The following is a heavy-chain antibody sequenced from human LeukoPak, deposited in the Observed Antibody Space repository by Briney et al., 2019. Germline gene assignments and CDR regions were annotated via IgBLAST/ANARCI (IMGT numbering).Heavy chain of an antibody. Sequence: GGSLRLSCAASGFSFSDYSMNWFRQAPGKGLEWVSAIRSGTTDTYYADSVKGRFTISRDNAKNSLYLQMSGLRAEDTALYYCARGLIGSWYGQGDYWGQGTLVTVS. CDR1: GFSFSDYS. J-gene: IGHJ4*02. D-gene: IGHD6-13*01. V-gene: IGHV3-21*01. CDR3: ARGLIGSWYGQGDY. CDR2: IRSGTTDT.